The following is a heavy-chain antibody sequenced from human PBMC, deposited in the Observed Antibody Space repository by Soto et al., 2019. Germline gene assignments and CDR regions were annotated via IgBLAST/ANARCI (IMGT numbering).Heavy chain of an antibody. J-gene: IGHJ4*02. CDR2: ISDYNGNT. V-gene: IGHV1-18*01. CDR3: ARDSPPPDY. Sequence: QVQLVQSGAEVKKPGASVKVSCKASGYTFTNYGISWVRQAPGQGLEWMGWISDYNGNTNYAQKLQVRVTMTTDTSTSTADMELRSLRSDDTAVYYFARDSPPPDYWGQGTLVTVSS. CDR1: GYTFTNYG.